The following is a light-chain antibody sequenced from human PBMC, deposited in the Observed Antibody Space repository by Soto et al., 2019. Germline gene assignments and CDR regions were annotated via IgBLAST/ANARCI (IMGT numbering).Light chain of an antibody. CDR2: WSS. Sequence: DIVMTQSPDSLAVSLGERATIKCKSSQTVLSTSNNRNYLVWYHQKSGQPPKLLIYWSSTRASGVPDRLTGSGSGTDFTLTISNIQAEDVGIYYCHHHYDLPTFGQGTRLEF. CDR3: HHHYDLPT. CDR1: QTVLSTSNNRNY. J-gene: IGKJ5*01. V-gene: IGKV4-1*01.